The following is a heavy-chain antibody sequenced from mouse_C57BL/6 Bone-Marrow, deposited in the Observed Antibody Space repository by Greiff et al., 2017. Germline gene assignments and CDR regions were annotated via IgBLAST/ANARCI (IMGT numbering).Heavy chain of an antibody. D-gene: IGHD1-1*01. CDR2: IYYSGTI. V-gene: IGHV3-5*01. J-gene: IGHJ2*01. CDR3: ARDGGYYGHFDY. Sequence: DVKLQESGPGLVKPSQTVFLTCTVTGISITTGNYRWSWIRQFPGNKLEWIGYIYYSGTITYNPSLTSRTTITRDTPKNQFFLEMNSLTAEDTATYYCARDGGYYGHFDYWGQGTTLTVSS. CDR1: GISITTGNYR.